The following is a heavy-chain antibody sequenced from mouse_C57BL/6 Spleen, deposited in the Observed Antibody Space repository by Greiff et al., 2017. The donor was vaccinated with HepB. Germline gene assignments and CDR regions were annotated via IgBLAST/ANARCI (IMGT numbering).Heavy chain of an antibody. CDR1: GYSITSGYY. V-gene: IGHV3-6*01. J-gene: IGHJ1*03. CDR3: ARGGDGYYPYWYFDV. D-gene: IGHD2-3*01. CDR2: ISYDGSN. Sequence: ESGPGLVKPSQSLSLTCSVTGYSITSGYYWNWIRQFPGNKLEWMGYISYDGSNNYNPSLKNRISITRDTSKNQFFLKLNSVTTEDTATYYCARGGDGYYPYWYFDVWGTGTTVTVSS.